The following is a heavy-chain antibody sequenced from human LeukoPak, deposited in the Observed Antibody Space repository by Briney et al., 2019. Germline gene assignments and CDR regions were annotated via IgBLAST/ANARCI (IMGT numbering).Heavy chain of an antibody. CDR3: AAFDDSWSGYFSSSPYYYYVDV. CDR2: FDPHDDET. CDR1: GHTLTALP. J-gene: IGHJ6*03. Sequence: ASVTVSCKVSGHTLTALPMHWVRQAPGKGLEWMGRFDPHDDETIYARNFQGRVTMTEDTSTNTAFMELTSLRSEDTPVYYCAAFDDSWSGYFSSSPYYYYVDVWGGGTTVTVSS. D-gene: IGHD3-3*01. V-gene: IGHV1-24*01.